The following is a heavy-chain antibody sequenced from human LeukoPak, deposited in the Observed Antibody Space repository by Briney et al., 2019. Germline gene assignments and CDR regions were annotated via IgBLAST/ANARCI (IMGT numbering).Heavy chain of an antibody. D-gene: IGHD2-15*01. V-gene: IGHV3-30-3*01. Sequence: PGRSLRLSCAASGFTFSSYAMHWVRQAPGKGLEWVAVISYDGSNKYYADSVKGRFTISRDNSKNTLYLQMNSLRAEDTAVYYCAREVLVAATGAGDYWGQGTLVTVSS. CDR1: GFTFSSYA. CDR2: ISYDGSNK. CDR3: AREVLVAATGAGDY. J-gene: IGHJ4*02.